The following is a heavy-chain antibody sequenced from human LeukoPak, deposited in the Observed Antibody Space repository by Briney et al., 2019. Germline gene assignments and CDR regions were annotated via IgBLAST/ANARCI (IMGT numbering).Heavy chain of an antibody. CDR2: IKSKTDGETT. J-gene: IGHJ4*02. CDR1: GFTFRNAW. Sequence: GGSLRLSCAASGFTFRNAWMTWVRQAPGKGLEWVGRIKSKTDGETTDYAAPVKGRFTISRDDSINTLYLQMNSLKIADTALYYCTIDVDPMYRSGLYQDYWGQGTLVTVSS. CDR3: TIDVDPMYRSGLYQDY. V-gene: IGHV3-15*01. D-gene: IGHD6-25*01.